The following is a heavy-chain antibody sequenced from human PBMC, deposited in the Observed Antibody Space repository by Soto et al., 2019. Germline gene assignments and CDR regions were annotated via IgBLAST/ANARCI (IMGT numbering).Heavy chain of an antibody. D-gene: IGHD2-2*01. CDR2: IKQDGSEK. J-gene: IGHJ3*02. Sequence: DVLLVESGGGLVQPGGSLRLSCAASGFTFSSYWMSWVRQAPGKGLEWVANIKQDGSEKYYVDSVKGRFTISRDNAKNALYLQMNSLRAEDTAVYYCARISHNADGDAFAIWGQGTMVTVSS. CDR1: GFTFSSYW. CDR3: ARISHNADGDAFAI. V-gene: IGHV3-7*01.